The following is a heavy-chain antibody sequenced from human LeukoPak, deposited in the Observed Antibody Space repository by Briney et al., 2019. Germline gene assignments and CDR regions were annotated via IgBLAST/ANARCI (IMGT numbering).Heavy chain of an antibody. CDR3: ATYSGYEFDY. V-gene: IGHV3-9*01. J-gene: IGHJ4*02. CDR1: GFTFDDYA. Sequence: PGRSLRLSCAASGFTFDDYAMHWVRQAPGKGLEWVSGISWNSGSIGYADSVKGRFTISRDNAKNSLYLQMNSLRAEDTALYYCATYSGYEFDYWGQGTLVTVSS. D-gene: IGHD5-12*01. CDR2: ISWNSGSI.